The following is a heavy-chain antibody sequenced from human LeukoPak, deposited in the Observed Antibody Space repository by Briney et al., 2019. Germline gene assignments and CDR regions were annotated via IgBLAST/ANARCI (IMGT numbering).Heavy chain of an antibody. V-gene: IGHV4-61*08. CDR3: ARGRNPPGYTSGWYHWFDP. CDR1: GGSISSGGYY. CDR2: IYYSGST. J-gene: IGHJ5*02. Sequence: SQTLSLTCTVSGGSISSGGYYWSWIRQPPGKGLEWIGYIYYSGSTNCNPSLKSRITMSVDTSKNQFSLNLNSATAADTAVYYCARGRNPPGYTSGWYHWFDPWGQGTLVTVSS. D-gene: IGHD6-19*01.